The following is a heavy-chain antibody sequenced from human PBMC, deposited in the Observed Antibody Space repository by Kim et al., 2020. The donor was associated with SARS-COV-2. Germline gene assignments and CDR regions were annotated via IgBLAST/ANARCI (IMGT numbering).Heavy chain of an antibody. J-gene: IGHJ3*02. CDR1: GFTFSSYS. V-gene: IGHV3-21*01. CDR2: ISSSSSYI. CDR3: ARDSSSPLDAFDI. Sequence: GGSLRLSCAASGFTFSSYSMNWVRQAPGKGLEWVSSISSSSSYIYYADSVKGRFTISRDNAKNSLYLQMNSLRAEDTAVYYCARDSSSPLDAFDIWGQGTMVTVSS. D-gene: IGHD2-2*01.